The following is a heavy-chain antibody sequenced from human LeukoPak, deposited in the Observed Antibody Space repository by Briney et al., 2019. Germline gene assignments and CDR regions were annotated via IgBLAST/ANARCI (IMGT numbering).Heavy chain of an antibody. CDR1: GGSISSYY. CDR2: IYYSGST. J-gene: IGHJ5*02. V-gene: IGHV4-59*12. Sequence: KPSETLSLTCTVSGGSISSYYWSWIRQPPGKGLEWIGYIYYSGSTNYNPSLKSRVTISVDASKNQFSLKLSSVTAADTAVYYCARGDSNTERDNWFDPWGQGTLVAVSS. CDR3: ARGDSNTERDNWFDP. D-gene: IGHD2/OR15-2a*01.